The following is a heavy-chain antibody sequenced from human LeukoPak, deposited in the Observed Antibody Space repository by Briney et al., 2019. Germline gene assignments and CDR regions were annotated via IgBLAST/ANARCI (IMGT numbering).Heavy chain of an antibody. CDR3: ARAPRSWGFGY. J-gene: IGHJ4*02. CDR1: GYTFTSYD. V-gene: IGHV1-8*01. D-gene: IGHD7-27*01. CDR2: MNPNSGAT. Sequence: ASVKVSCKASGYTFTSYDFNWLRQATGQGPEWMGWMNPNSGATGYAQKFQGRVTMTRSASINTAYMELTNLRSEDTAVYYCARAPRSWGFGYWGQGTLVTVSS.